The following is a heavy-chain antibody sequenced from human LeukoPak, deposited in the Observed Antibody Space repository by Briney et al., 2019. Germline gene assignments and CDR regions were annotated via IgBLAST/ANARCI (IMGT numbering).Heavy chain of an antibody. CDR3: ARHLSGVTGHTYGRGIDY. CDR1: GGSISSSSYY. Sequence: ETLSLTCTVSGGSISSSSYYWGWIRQPPGKGLEWVANIKKDGSEKYYVDSVKGRFTISRDNAKKSLYLQMNSLRAEDTAVYYCARHLSGVTGHTYGRGIDYWGQGTLVTVSS. D-gene: IGHD5-18*01. CDR2: IKKDGSEK. V-gene: IGHV3-7*01. J-gene: IGHJ4*02.